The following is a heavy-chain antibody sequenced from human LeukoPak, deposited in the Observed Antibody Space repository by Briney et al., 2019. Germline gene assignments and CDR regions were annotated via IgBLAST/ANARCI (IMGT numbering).Heavy chain of an antibody. V-gene: IGHV3-49*03. J-gene: IGHJ4*02. Sequence: GGSLRLSCAASGFTFSSSAMSWIRQAPGKGLEWVGFIRSKAYGETADYAASVKGRFTISRDDSKAIAYLQMNSLKTEDTAVYHCTRDRGAYNLYDYWGQGTLVTVSS. D-gene: IGHD1-1*01. CDR1: GFTFSSSA. CDR2: IRSKAYGETA. CDR3: TRDRGAYNLYDY.